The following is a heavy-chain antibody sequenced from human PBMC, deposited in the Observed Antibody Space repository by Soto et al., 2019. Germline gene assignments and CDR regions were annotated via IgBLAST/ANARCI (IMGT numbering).Heavy chain of an antibody. J-gene: IGHJ4*02. CDR2: ISSSSSDT. Sequence: QVQLVESGGDLVKPGGSLRLSCAASGFPFSDYYMSWIRQAPGKGLEWVSSISSSSSDTNYAQSVKGRFTISRDNAKNSLHLQMNSLRAEDTAVYYCARRRPTGSYNYWGQGTLVTLSA. V-gene: IGHV3-11*05. CDR3: ARRRPTGSYNY. D-gene: IGHD3-9*01. CDR1: GFPFSDYY.